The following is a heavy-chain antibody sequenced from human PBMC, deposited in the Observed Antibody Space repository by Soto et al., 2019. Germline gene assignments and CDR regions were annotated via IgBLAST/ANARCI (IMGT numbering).Heavy chain of an antibody. Sequence: ASETLSLTCSVSGGSVSSGSYYFICMREPPWNGLEWIGYVFYNGSTNYNPSLRSRVSISVDTSKNQFSLKLRSLTAADTAVYYCARDFCGGDCSDDYYYYAMDVWGQGTTVTVSS. CDR2: VFYNGST. V-gene: IGHV4-61*01. D-gene: IGHD2-21*02. J-gene: IGHJ6*02. CDR1: GGSVSSGSYY. CDR3: ARDFCGGDCSDDYYYYAMDV.